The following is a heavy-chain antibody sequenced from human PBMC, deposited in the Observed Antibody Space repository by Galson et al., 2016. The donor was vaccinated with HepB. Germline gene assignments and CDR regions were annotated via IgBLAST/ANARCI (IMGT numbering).Heavy chain of an antibody. CDR1: GFTFSDYY. D-gene: IGHD3-9*01. J-gene: IGHJ3*02. Sequence: SLRLSCAASGFTFSDYYMSWIRQAPGKGLEWVSFISFYGGSNTNYADSVKGRFTISRDNAKNSLFLQMNSLTAEDTAVYYCARLILTDGRHAFDIWGQGTEVTVSS. CDR2: ISFYGGSNT. V-gene: IGHV3-11*06. CDR3: ARLILTDGRHAFDI.